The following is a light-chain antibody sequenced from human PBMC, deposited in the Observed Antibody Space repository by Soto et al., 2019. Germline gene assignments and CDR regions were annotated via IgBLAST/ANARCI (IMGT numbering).Light chain of an antibody. V-gene: IGLV2-11*01. CDR2: DVS. CDR3: CSYAVTFSV. J-gene: IGLJ1*01. CDR1: SIDVGGSNY. Sequence: QSALTQPRSVSGSPGQSVTISCTGPSIDVGGSNYVSWYQQHPGKAPKLMIYDVSERPSGVPDRFSGSKSGNTASLTISGLQAEDEADYYCCSYAVTFSVFGSGTNVTV.